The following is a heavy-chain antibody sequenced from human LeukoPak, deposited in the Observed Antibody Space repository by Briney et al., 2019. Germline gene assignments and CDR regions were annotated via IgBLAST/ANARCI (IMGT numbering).Heavy chain of an antibody. J-gene: IGHJ3*01. Sequence: GGSLRLSCAASAFSLNAYNMNWVRQAPGRGLEWVSSISYTGTYIYYADSVKGRFTISRDNSNNTVYVHVHSLRAEDTAVYYCAKDRLTLDALDVWGQGTVVTVSS. CDR2: ISYTGTYI. CDR1: AFSLNAYN. D-gene: IGHD4/OR15-4a*01. V-gene: IGHV3-21*04. CDR3: AKDRLTLDALDV.